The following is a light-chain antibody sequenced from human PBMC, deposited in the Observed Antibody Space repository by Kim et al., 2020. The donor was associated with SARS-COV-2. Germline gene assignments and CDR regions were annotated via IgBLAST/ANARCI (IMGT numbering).Light chain of an antibody. CDR3: QQYSSYWYT. Sequence: DIQMTQSPSTLSASVGDRVTVTCRASQTVSSWLAWYQQKPGKTPKLLIYEASRLESGVPSRFSGSGSGREFTLTISSLQPDDFATYYCQQYSSYWYTFGQGTKLEIK. CDR2: EAS. CDR1: QTVSSW. J-gene: IGKJ2*01. V-gene: IGKV1-5*03.